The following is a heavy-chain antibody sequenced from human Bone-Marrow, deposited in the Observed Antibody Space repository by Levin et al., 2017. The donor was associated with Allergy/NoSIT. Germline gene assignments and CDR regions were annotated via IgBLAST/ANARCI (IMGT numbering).Heavy chain of an antibody. Sequence: GGSLRLSCAVSGFTFTNYAIHWVRQAPGKGLEWVAVISYDGSNQYYADSVKGRFTISRDSSKSTVYLQMNSLRAEDTAVYSCARDYCSGGDCYSIQGYWGQGTLVTVSS. CDR3: ARDYCSGGDCYSIQGY. D-gene: IGHD2-15*01. CDR2: ISYDGSNQ. V-gene: IGHV3-30-3*01. CDR1: GFTFTNYA. J-gene: IGHJ4*02.